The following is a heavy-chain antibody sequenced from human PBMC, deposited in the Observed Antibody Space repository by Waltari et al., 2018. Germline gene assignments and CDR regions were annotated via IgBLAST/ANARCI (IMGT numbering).Heavy chain of an antibody. CDR2: ISKDGSNR. D-gene: IGHD3-10*01. V-gene: IGHV3-30*04. CDR3: ARDPATYYYGSGTYGDY. J-gene: IGHJ4*02. CDR1: GFTFSSYA. Sequence: QVQLVESGGGVVQAGRSLRLSCEASGFTFSSYAMHWFRQAPGKGLEWVAVISKDGSNRNYAGSVKGRFIISRDNSKNLLFLQMDSLGPEDTAVYYCARDPATYYYGSGTYGDYWGQGSLVTVSS.